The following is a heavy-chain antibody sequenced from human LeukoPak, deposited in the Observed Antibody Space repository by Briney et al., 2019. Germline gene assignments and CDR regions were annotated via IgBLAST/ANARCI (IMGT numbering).Heavy chain of an antibody. CDR3: ARRQQQPRRDYYGMDV. D-gene: IGHD6-13*01. V-gene: IGHV1-18*04. CDR1: GYTFTGYY. Sequence: ASVTVSCKASGYTFTGYYMHWVRQAPGQGLEWMGWISAYNDNTNYAQQLQSRVTMTTHPYTSTAYMELRSLRSDDTAVYYCARRQQQPRRDYYGMDVWGQGTTVTVSS. CDR2: ISAYNDNT. J-gene: IGHJ6*02.